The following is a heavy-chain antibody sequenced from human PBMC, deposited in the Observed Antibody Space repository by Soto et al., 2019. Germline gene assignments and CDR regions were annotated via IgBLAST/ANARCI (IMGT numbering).Heavy chain of an antibody. V-gene: IGHV4-30-2*01. Sequence: QLQLQESGSGLVKPSQTLSLTCAVSGGSISSGGYSWSWIRQPPGKGLEWIGYIYHSGSTYYHPSLKSRVDRSVDRSKDQFSLKLSSVTAAAAAVYYCARVPGPWSQGALVTVSS. CDR1: GGSISSGGYS. J-gene: IGHJ5*02. D-gene: IGHD3-10*01. CDR3: ARVPGP. CDR2: IYHSGST.